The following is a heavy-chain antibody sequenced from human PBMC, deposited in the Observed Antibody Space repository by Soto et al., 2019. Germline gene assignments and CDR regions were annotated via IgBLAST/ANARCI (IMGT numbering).Heavy chain of an antibody. J-gene: IGHJ6*02. Sequence: ASVKVSCKASGGTFSSYAISWVRQAPGQGLEWMGGIIPIFGTANYAQKFQGRVTITADESTSTAYMELSSLRSEDTAVYYCARDDIVVVVAATYGMDVWGQGTTVTVSS. D-gene: IGHD2-15*01. CDR2: IIPIFGTA. CDR3: ARDDIVVVVAATYGMDV. V-gene: IGHV1-69*13. CDR1: GGTFSSYA.